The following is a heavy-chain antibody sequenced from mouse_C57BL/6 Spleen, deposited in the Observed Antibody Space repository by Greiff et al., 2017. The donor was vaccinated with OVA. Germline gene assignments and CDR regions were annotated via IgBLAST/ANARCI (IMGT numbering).Heavy chain of an antibody. CDR3: ARHRYGSSYLYYAMDY. CDR1: GFTFSSYT. V-gene: IGHV5-9*01. J-gene: IGHJ4*01. D-gene: IGHD1-1*01. Sequence: EVKLVESGGGLVKPGGSLKLSCAASGFTFSSYTMSWVRQTPEKRLEWVATISGGGGNTYYPDSVKGRFTISRDNAKNTLYLQMSSLRSEDTALYYCARHRYGSSYLYYAMDYWGQGTSVTVSS. CDR2: ISGGGGNT.